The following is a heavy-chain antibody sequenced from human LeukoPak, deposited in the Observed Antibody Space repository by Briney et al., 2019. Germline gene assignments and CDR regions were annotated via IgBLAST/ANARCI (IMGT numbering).Heavy chain of an antibody. V-gene: IGHV2-5*01. D-gene: IGHD3-3*01. J-gene: IGHJ4*02. CDR2: IYWNDDK. CDR1: GFSLSTSGVG. Sequence: SGPTLVKPTQTLTLTCTFSGFSLSTSGVGVGWIRQPPGKALEWLALIYWNDDKRYSPPLKSRLTITKDTSKNQVVLTMTNMDPVDTATYYCAHRPARPYDFWSGYYDWGQGTLVTVSS. CDR3: AHRPARPYDFWSGYYD.